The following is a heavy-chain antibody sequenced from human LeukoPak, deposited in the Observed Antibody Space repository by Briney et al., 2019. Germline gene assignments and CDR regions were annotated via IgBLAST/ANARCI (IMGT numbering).Heavy chain of an antibody. Sequence: GGSLRLSCAASGFTFSSYSMNGVRQAPGKGLEWVSSISSSSSYIYYADSVKGRFTISRDNAKNSLYLQMNSLRAEDTAVYYCARVLGYCSGGSCYSGMDVWGQGTTVTVSS. CDR1: GFTFSSYS. V-gene: IGHV3-21*01. CDR2: ISSSSSYI. CDR3: ARVLGYCSGGSCYSGMDV. J-gene: IGHJ6*02. D-gene: IGHD2-15*01.